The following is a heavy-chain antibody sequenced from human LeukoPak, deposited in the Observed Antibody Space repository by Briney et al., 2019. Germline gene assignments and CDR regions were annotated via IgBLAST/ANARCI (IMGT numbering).Heavy chain of an antibody. CDR1: GVSIISNW. CDR2: ISPSGTT. J-gene: IGHJ4*02. V-gene: IGHV4-4*02. Sequence: SETLSLTCTVSGVSIISNWWSWVRQPPGMGLEWIAEISPSGTTNYSPSLKSRVTMSLDKSKNQFSLNLISVTAADTAVYYCASNGISTGYYSFDYWGQGTLVTVSS. D-gene: IGHD3-9*01. CDR3: ASNGISTGYYSFDY.